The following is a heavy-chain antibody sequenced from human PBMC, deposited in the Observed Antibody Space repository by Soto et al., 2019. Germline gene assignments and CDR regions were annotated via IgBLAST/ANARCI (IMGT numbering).Heavy chain of an antibody. CDR1: GFTFSSYA. Sequence: GESLKISCAASGFTFSSYAMHWVRQAPGKGLEWVAVISYDGSNKYYADSVKGRFTISRDNSKNTLYLQMNSLRAEDTAVYYCARDSGSSWSYYFDYWGQGTLVTVSS. D-gene: IGHD6-13*01. CDR3: ARDSGSSWSYYFDY. V-gene: IGHV3-30-3*01. J-gene: IGHJ4*02. CDR2: ISYDGSNK.